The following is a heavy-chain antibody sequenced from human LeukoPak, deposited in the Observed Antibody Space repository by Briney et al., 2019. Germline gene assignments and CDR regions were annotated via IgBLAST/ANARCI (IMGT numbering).Heavy chain of an antibody. CDR3: ARDHTSGWYNPNDFDY. V-gene: IGHV1-18*01. D-gene: IGHD6-19*01. CDR1: GYTFTSYG. Sequence: ASVTVSCKASGYTFTSYGINWVRQAPGQGLEWMGWISSYNGNTNYAQKFQDRVTMTTYTSTSTAYMELRSLRSDDTAVYYCARDHTSGWYNPNDFDYWGQGTLVTVSS. CDR2: ISSYNGNT. J-gene: IGHJ4*02.